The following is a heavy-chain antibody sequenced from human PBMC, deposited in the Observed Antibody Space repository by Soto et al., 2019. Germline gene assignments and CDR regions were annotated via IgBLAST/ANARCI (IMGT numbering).Heavy chain of an antibody. V-gene: IGHV3-30*04. D-gene: IGHD3-10*02. Sequence: GGSLRLSCAASGFSFRSYAMHWVRQAPGKGLEWVAVIWYDGVNKYYADSVKGRFTISRDDSKNTLFLHMSNLRAEDTAMYYCTIVRVADSALDHWGQGTLVTVSS. CDR2: IWYDGVNK. CDR3: TIVRVADSALDH. J-gene: IGHJ4*02. CDR1: GFSFRSYA.